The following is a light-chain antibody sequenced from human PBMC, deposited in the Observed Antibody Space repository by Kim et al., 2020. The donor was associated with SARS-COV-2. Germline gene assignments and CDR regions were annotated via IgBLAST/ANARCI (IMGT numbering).Light chain of an antibody. Sequence: DIQMTQSPSTLSASVGDRVTITCRASQSISSWLAWYQQKPGKAPILLIYDASSLESGVPSRFSGSGSGTEFTLTITSLQPDDVATYYCLQYNTYSRDFGQGTQVEIK. V-gene: IGKV1-5*01. CDR2: DAS. CDR3: LQYNTYSRD. J-gene: IGKJ1*01. CDR1: QSISSW.